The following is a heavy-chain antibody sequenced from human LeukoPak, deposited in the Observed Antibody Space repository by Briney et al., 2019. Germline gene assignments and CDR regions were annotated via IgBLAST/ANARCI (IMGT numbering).Heavy chain of an antibody. CDR2: IYYSGST. Sequence: SETLSLTCTVSGDSISSSDYYWGWIRQSPGKGLEWIGSIYYSGSTYYNPSLKSRVTMSVYTSKNQFSLKLSSVTAADTAVYYCARDGRGHSGYDSPHYWGQGTLVTVSS. J-gene: IGHJ4*02. CDR3: ARDGRGHSGYDSPHY. CDR1: GDSISSSDYY. D-gene: IGHD5-12*01. V-gene: IGHV4-39*07.